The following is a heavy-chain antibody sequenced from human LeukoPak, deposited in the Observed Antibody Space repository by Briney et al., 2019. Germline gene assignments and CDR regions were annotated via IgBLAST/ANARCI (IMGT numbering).Heavy chain of an antibody. CDR2: NYTSGST. CDR3: ARDSHMIVVDYAFDI. D-gene: IGHD3-22*01. V-gene: IGHV4-61*02. CDR1: GGSISSGSYH. J-gene: IGHJ3*02. Sequence: SETLSLTCTVSGGSISSGSYHWSWLRQPAGTGLEWIGRNYTSGSTYSNPSLKSRVPISVDSSKTQFSLKLSSVTAADTAVYYCARDSHMIVVDYAFDIWGQGTMVTVSS.